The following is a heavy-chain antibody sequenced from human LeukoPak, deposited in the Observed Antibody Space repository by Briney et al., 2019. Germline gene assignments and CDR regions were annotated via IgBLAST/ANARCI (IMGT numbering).Heavy chain of an antibody. CDR1: GGSISSSSDY. V-gene: IGHV4-39*01. CDR3: ARQSVRAIAIAARPGNYFGY. J-gene: IGHJ4*02. D-gene: IGHD6-6*01. Sequence: PSETLSLTCTVSGGSISSSSDYWGWIRQPAGKGLEWIGSIYYSGNTYYNPSLKSRVTISLDTSKNQFSLKLSSVTAADTAVYYCARQSVRAIAIAARPGNYFGYWGQGTLVTVSS. CDR2: IYYSGNT.